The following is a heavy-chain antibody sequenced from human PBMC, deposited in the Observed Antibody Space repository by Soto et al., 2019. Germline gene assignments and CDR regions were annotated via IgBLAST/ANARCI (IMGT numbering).Heavy chain of an antibody. CDR1: GGSISSYY. Sequence: SETLSLTCTVSGGSISSYYWSWIRQPPGKGLEWIGYIYYSGSTNYNPSLKSRVTISVDTSKNQFSLKLSSVTAADTAVYYCARVDGVAAAVDYWGQGTLVTVSS. CDR3: ARVDGVAAAVDY. D-gene: IGHD6-13*01. V-gene: IGHV4-59*01. CDR2: IYYSGST. J-gene: IGHJ4*02.